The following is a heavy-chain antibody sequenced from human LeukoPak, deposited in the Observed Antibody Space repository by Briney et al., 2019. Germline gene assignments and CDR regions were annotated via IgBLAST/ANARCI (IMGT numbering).Heavy chain of an antibody. Sequence: PSETLSLTCTGSGGSISSYYWSWIRQAPGKGLECIGYIYYSGSTNYNPSLKSRVTISVDTSKNQFSLKLSSVTAADTAVYYCARRLTIFGVPDAFDIWGQGTMVTVSS. D-gene: IGHD3-3*01. V-gene: IGHV4-59*08. CDR2: IYYSGST. CDR3: ARRLTIFGVPDAFDI. CDR1: GGSISSYY. J-gene: IGHJ3*02.